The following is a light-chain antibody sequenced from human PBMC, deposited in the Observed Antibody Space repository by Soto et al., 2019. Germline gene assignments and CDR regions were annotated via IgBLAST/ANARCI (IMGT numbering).Light chain of an antibody. CDR1: QRVSSNY. CDR2: GAS. V-gene: IGKV3-20*01. Sequence: ENVLTQSPGALSLSPGERATVSCRASQRVSSNYLAWYQQKPGQAPRLLIYGASSRATGIPDRFSGSGSGADFPLTISGLEPEDFAVYYCQHYSSSPLTFGGGTKVDIK. CDR3: QHYSSSPLT. J-gene: IGKJ4*01.